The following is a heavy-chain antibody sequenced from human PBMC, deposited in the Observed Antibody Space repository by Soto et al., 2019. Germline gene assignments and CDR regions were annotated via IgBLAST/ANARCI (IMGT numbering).Heavy chain of an antibody. J-gene: IGHJ6*01. CDR2: INPSGGST. Sequence: ASVKVSCKASGYTFTSYYMHWVRQAPGQGLEWMGIINPSGGSTSYAQKFQGRVTMTRDTSTSTVYMELSSLRSEDTAVYYCARVYAPWAGTHYYVLAFRAQGSTDPVSA. D-gene: IGHD3-16*01. CDR3: ARVYAPWAGTHYYVLAF. CDR1: GYTFTSYY. V-gene: IGHV1-46*01.